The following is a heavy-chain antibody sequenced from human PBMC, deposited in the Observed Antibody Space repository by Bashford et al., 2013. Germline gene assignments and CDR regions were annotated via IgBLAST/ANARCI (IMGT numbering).Heavy chain of an antibody. CDR1: GFTFSNSW. V-gene: IGHV3-74*01. Sequence: GGSLRLSCAASGFTFSNSWVHWVRQAPGKGLEWVSRIDSDGNTINYADSVKGRFTISRDNAKNTLYLQMNSLRAEDTAVYYCARDNTDCSGGSCYSDWWLVANYYYYGMDVVGPRDHGHRLL. D-gene: IGHD2-15*01. CDR3: ARDNTDCSGGSCYSDWWLVANYYYYGMDV. J-gene: IGHJ6*02. CDR2: IDSDGNTI.